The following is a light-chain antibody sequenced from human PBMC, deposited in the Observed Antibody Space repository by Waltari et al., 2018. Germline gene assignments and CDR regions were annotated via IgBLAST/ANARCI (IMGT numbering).Light chain of an antibody. CDR3: QQYGTSPFT. J-gene: IGKJ4*01. V-gene: IGKV3-20*01. CDR1: QCVHSGY. CDR2: VTS. Sequence: EIVLTQSPGTLSLSPGERATISCRASQCVHSGYLAWHHQKPGQSPRLLISVTSSRATVIPDRFSASGSGTDFTLIISRLEPEDFAVYYCQQYGTSPFTFGGGTKVEIK.